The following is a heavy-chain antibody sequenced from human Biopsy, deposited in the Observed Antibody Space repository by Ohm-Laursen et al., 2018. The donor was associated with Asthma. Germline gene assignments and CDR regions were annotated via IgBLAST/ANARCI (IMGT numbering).Heavy chain of an antibody. CDR2: MSHDDNYK. J-gene: IGHJ4*02. V-gene: IGHV3-30-3*01. CDR1: GFNVNSYT. D-gene: IGHD3-22*01. CDR3: ARGDSSNWSHYYFDY. Sequence: SLRLSCAASGFNVNSYTFSWVRQAPGKGLAWVSAMSHDDNYKAYADSVKGRFTISRDYSKSIVYLQMNSLRLEDTAVYYCARGDSSNWSHYYFDYWGQGTLVTVSS.